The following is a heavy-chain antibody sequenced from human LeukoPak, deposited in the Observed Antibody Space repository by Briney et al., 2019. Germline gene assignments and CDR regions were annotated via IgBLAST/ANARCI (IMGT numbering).Heavy chain of an antibody. CDR3: ARGSIAANWFDP. Sequence: SETLSLTCTVSGGFISSYYWSWIRQPPGKGLEWIGYIYYSGSTNYNPSLKSRVTISVGTSKNQFSLKLSSVTAADTAVYYCARGSIAANWFDPWGQGTLVTVSS. CDR1: GGFISSYY. CDR2: IYYSGST. V-gene: IGHV4-59*01. D-gene: IGHD6-6*01. J-gene: IGHJ5*02.